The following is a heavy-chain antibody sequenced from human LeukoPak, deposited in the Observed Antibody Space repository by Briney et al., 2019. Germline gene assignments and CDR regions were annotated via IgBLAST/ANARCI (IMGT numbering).Heavy chain of an antibody. CDR3: ARLYGNYQNYFDY. CDR2: IYYCGNT. J-gene: IGHJ4*02. Sequence: SETLSLTCTVSGGSISSSSYYWGWIRQPPGKGLEWIGSIYYCGNTFYNPSLKSRVTISVDTSKNQFSLKLRSVTAADTAVYYCARLYGNYQNYFDYWGQGTLVTVSS. D-gene: IGHD1-7*01. V-gene: IGHV4-39*07. CDR1: GGSISSSSYY.